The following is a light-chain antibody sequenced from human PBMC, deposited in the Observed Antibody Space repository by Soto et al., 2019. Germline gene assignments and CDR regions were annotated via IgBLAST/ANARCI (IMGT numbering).Light chain of an antibody. J-gene: IGLJ2*01. V-gene: IGLV2-23*01. CDR2: EGS. Sequence: QSVLTQPASVSGSPGQSITISCTGTSSDVGSYNLVSWYQQHPGKAPKLMIFEGSHRPTGVSNRFSGSKSGNTASLTISGLQAEDEADYYCCSYATTSTLVVGGGTQL. CDR3: CSYATTSTLV. CDR1: SSDVGSYNL.